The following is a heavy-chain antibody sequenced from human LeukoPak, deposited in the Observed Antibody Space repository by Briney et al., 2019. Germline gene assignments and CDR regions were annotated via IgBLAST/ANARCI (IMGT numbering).Heavy chain of an antibody. CDR1: GGSISSHY. CDR2: IYYSGST. CDR3: ARELRFLPYYYYYMDV. V-gene: IGHV4-59*11. J-gene: IGHJ6*03. Sequence: SETLSLTCTVSGGSISSHYWSWIRQPPGKGLEWIGYIYYSGSTNYNPSLKSRVTISVDTSKNQFPLKLSSVTAADTAVYYCARELRFLPYYYYYMDVWGKGTTVTVSS. D-gene: IGHD3-3*01.